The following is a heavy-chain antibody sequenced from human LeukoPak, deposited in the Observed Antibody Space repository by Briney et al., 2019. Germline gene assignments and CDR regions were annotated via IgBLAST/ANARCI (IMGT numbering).Heavy chain of an antibody. Sequence: SETLSLTCTVSGGSISSYYWSWIRQPPGKGLEWIGYIYYSESTNYNPSLKSRVTISVDTSKNQFSLKLSSVTAADTAVYYCARDPSSSSWFDYWGQGTLVTVSS. CDR2: IYYSEST. CDR1: GGSISSYY. V-gene: IGHV4-59*01. D-gene: IGHD6-13*01. CDR3: ARDPSSSSWFDY. J-gene: IGHJ4*02.